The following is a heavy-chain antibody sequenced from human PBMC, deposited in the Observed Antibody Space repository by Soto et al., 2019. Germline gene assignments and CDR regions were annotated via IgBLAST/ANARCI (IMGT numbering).Heavy chain of an antibody. CDR3: ARVSGTATALYYFGY. CDR2: INPSGGST. CDR1: GYTFTSYY. Sequence: ASVKVSCTASGYTFTSYYMHWVRQAPGQGLEWMGIINPSGGSTSYAQKFQGRVTMTRDTSTSTVYMELSSLRSEDTAVYYCARVSGTATALYYFGYWGQGTLVAVSS. V-gene: IGHV1-46*01. J-gene: IGHJ4*02. D-gene: IGHD5-18*01.